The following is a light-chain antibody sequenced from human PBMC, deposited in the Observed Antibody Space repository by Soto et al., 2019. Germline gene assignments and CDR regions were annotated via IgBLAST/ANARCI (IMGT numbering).Light chain of an antibody. V-gene: IGKV1-39*01. CDR2: DES. CDR1: QDIDIY. Sequence: TQMTQSPSSLSASVGDRVTITCRASQDIDIYLSWYQQKPGKVPKLLIYDESTLQSGVPSRFSGSGSGTDFTLTINNLQPEDFATYYCQQSYRTPYTFGHGNKVDIK. J-gene: IGKJ2*01. CDR3: QQSYRTPYT.